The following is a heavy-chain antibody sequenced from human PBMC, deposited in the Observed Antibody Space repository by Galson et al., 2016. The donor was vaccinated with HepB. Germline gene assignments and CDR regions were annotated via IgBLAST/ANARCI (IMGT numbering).Heavy chain of an antibody. Sequence: SLRLSCAGSGFTFSTYWMSWVRQAPGKGPEWVANIKQDGNVKYYVDSVKGRFTISRDNAKNSLYLQMNSLRAEDTAVYYCARDKIVGATSLDYWGQGTQVTGSS. CDR3: ARDKIVGATSLDY. CDR2: IKQDGNVK. J-gene: IGHJ4*02. V-gene: IGHV3-7*01. D-gene: IGHD1-26*01. CDR1: GFTFSTYW.